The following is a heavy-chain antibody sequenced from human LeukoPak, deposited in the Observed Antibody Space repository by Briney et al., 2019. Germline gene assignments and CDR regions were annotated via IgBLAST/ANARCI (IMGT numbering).Heavy chain of an antibody. D-gene: IGHD1-26*01. Sequence: LVASVKVSCKASGYTFTSYAMHWVRQAPGQRLEWMGWINAGNGNTKYSQKFQGRVTITRDTSASTAYMELSSLRSEDTAVYYCARERSGSYRFDYWGQGTLVTVSS. CDR1: GYTFTSYA. CDR2: INAGNGNT. CDR3: ARERSGSYRFDY. V-gene: IGHV1-3*01. J-gene: IGHJ4*02.